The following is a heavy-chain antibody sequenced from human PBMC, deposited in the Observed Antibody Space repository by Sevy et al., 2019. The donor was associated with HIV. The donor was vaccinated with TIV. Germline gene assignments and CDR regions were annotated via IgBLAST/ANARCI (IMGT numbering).Heavy chain of an antibody. Sequence: GGSLRLSCAASGFSLETYWMNWVRQAPGKPLEWVANIKEDDTVKYYVDSVKGRFTIFRENGRNLVYLVMNNLRVGDTARYYCVRAIQSEGSFWGQGTLVTVSS. D-gene: IGHD2-2*02. CDR1: GFSLETYW. CDR2: IKEDDTVK. J-gene: IGHJ4*02. CDR3: VRAIQSEGSF. V-gene: IGHV3-7*04.